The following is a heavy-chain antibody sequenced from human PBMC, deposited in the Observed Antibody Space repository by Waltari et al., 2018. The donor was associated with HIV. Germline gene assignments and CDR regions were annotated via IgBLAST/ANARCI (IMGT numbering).Heavy chain of an antibody. V-gene: IGHV1-8*02. CDR2: MNPNTGDT. D-gene: IGHD1-26*01. CDR1: GYTFTSYN. J-gene: IGHJ4*02. Sequence: QVQLVQSGAEGKKPGASVKVSCKASGYTFTSYNIYWVRQAPGQGLEWMGWMNPNTGDTAYARKFQGRVTMTRNTSMSTAYMELSSLRSEDTAVYYCARVRRPSGSYYLSYWGQGTVVTVSS. CDR3: ARVRRPSGSYYLSY.